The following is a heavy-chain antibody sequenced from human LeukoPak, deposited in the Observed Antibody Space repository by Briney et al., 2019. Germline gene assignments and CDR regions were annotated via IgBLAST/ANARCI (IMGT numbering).Heavy chain of an antibody. D-gene: IGHD3-22*01. CDR2: IKEDGSEE. V-gene: IGHV3-7*01. Sequence: GGSLRLSCAASGFTFNSYWMSWVRQAPGKGLECVANIKEDGSEEYYVGSVKGRFSISRDNAKNSLYLQMNSLRAEDTAVYYCARDWLAGNPYHAFDLWGKGTMVTVSS. CDR3: ARDWLAGNPYHAFDL. J-gene: IGHJ3*01. CDR1: GFTFNSYW.